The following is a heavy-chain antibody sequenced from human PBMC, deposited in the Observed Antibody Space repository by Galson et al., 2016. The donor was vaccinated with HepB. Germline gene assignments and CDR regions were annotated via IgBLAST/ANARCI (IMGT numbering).Heavy chain of an antibody. Sequence: SLRLSCAASGFTFTDHFVDWVRQAPGKGLEWVANINPDGSEKNYVASLKGRFTVSRDNAKKSLYLQMDSLRAEDTAVYYCARRISLVRGIITHPDYFYGMDVWGQGATVIVAS. CDR1: GFTFTDHF. J-gene: IGHJ6*02. CDR3: ARRISLVRGIITHPDYFYGMDV. V-gene: IGHV3-7*03. D-gene: IGHD3-10*01. CDR2: INPDGSEK.